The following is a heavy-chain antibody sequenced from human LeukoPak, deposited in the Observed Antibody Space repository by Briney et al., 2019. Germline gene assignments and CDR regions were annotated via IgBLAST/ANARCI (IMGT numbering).Heavy chain of an antibody. CDR1: GYTFTSYA. Sequence: ASVKVSCKASGYTFTSYAMHWVRQAPGQRLEWMGWINAGNGNTKYSQKFQGRVTITRDTSACTAYMELSSLRSEDTAVYYCARVNLGIVVVPAAIGYWGQGTLVTVSS. J-gene: IGHJ4*02. CDR3: ARVNLGIVVVPAAIGY. CDR2: INAGNGNT. D-gene: IGHD2-2*01. V-gene: IGHV1-3*01.